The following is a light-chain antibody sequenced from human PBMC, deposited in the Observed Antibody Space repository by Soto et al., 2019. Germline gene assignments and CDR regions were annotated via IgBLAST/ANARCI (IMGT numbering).Light chain of an antibody. Sequence: DIQMTQSPSSLSASLGDRVTITCRASQSISSYLNWYQQKPGKAPKLLIYAASSLQSGVPSRFSASGSGTEFSLTINSLQADDFATYYCQQYHIYSWTFGQGTKVDIK. V-gene: IGKV1-39*01. CDR2: AAS. J-gene: IGKJ1*01. CDR1: QSISSY. CDR3: QQYHIYSWT.